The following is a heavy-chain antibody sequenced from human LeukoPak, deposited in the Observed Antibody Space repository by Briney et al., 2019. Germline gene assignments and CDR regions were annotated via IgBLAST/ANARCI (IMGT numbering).Heavy chain of an antibody. CDR1: GGSISRGSYY. V-gene: IGHV4-61*02. D-gene: IGHD3-3*01. CDR2: IYTSGST. CDR3: ARDVTRFRSGYFES. J-gene: IGHJ4*02. Sequence: SETLSLTCTVSGGSISRGSYYWSWIRQPAGKGLEWIGRIYTSGSTNYNPSLKSRVTISVDTSKNQFSLKLSSVTAADTAVYYCARDVTRFRSGYFESWGQGTLVPVSS.